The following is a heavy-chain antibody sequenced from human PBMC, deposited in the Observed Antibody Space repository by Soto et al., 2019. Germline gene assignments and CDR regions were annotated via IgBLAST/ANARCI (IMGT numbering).Heavy chain of an antibody. CDR3: GRGVLEFKWLSNLPYYMDV. CDR1: GGSFSGYY. D-gene: IGHD3-22*01. J-gene: IGHJ6*03. Sequence: SETLSLTCAVYGGSFSGYYWSWIRQPPGKGLEWIGEINHSGSTNYNPSLKSRVTISVDTSKNQFSLKLSSVTAADTAVYYCGRGVLEFKWLSNLPYYMDVWGKGTTVTVSS. V-gene: IGHV4-34*01. CDR2: INHSGST.